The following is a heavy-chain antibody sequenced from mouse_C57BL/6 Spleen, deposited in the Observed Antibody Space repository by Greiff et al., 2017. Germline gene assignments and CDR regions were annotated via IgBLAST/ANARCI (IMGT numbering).Heavy chain of an antibody. V-gene: IGHV1-55*01. CDR3: ARGDGSSYFYAMDY. J-gene: IGHJ4*01. D-gene: IGHD1-1*01. CDR2: IYPGSGST. CDR1: GYTFTSYW. Sequence: QVQLQQPGAELVKPGASVKMSCKASGYTFTSYWITWVKQGPGQGLEWIGDIYPGSGSTNYNEKFKSKATLTVDTSSSTAYMQLSSLPSEDSAVYYCARGDGSSYFYAMDYWGQGTSVTVSS.